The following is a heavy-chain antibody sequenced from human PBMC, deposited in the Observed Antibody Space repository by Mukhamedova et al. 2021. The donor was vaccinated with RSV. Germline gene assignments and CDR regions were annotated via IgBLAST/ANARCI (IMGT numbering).Heavy chain of an antibody. V-gene: IGHV4-39*01. Sequence: GSTYYNPSLKSRVTISVDTSKNQFSLKLSSVTAADTAVYYCARSWYYYDSSGYHYYFDYWGQGTLVIVSS. D-gene: IGHD3-22*01. CDR3: ARSWYYYDSSGYHYYFDY. J-gene: IGHJ4*02. CDR2: GST.